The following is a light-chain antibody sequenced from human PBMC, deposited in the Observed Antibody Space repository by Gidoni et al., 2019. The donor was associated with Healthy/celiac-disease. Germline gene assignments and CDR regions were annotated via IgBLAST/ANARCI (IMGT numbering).Light chain of an antibody. CDR1: QSISSW. J-gene: IGKJ4*01. CDR2: DAS. Sequence: IQMTQSPSTLSASVGDRVTIPCRASQSISSWLAWYQQKPGNAPKLLIYDASSLESGVPSRFSGSGSGTEFTLTISSLQPDDFATYYCQQYNSYARTFXGXTKVXIK. CDR3: QQYNSYART. V-gene: IGKV1-5*01.